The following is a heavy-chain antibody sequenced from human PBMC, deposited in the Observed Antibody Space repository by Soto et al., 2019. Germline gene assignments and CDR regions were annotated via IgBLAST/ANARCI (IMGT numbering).Heavy chain of an antibody. CDR2: INHSGST. CDR1: GGSFSGYY. J-gene: IGHJ4*02. D-gene: IGHD3-10*01. Sequence: SETLSLTCAVYGGSFSGYYWSWIRQPPGKGLEWIGEINHSGSTNYNPSLKSRVTISVDTSKNQFSLKLSSVTAADTAVYYCARAATIRLFDYWGQATLVTVSS. CDR3: ARAATIRLFDY. V-gene: IGHV4-34*01.